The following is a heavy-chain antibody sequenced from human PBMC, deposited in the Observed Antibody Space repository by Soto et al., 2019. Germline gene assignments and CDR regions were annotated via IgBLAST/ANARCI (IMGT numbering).Heavy chain of an antibody. J-gene: IGHJ3*02. CDR2: ISSSSSYT. D-gene: IGHD5-18*01. CDR1: GFTFSDYY. V-gene: IGHV3-11*06. Sequence: PGGSLRLSCAASGFTFSDYYMSWIRQAPGKGLEWVSYISSSSSYTNYADSVKGRFTISRDNAKNSLYLQMNSLRAEDTAVYYCARAFAQLWLPGPREPDAFDIWGQGTMVTVSS. CDR3: ARAFAQLWLPGPREPDAFDI.